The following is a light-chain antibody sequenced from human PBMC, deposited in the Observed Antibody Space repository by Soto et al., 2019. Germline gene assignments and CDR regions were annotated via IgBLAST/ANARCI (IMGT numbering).Light chain of an antibody. J-gene: IGLJ2*01. CDR2: EVN. Sequence: QSVLTQPPSASGSPGQSVTIPCTGTSSDVGAYNFVSWYQQHPGKAPKLMIYEVNKRPSGVPDRFFGSKSGNTASLTVSGLQAEDEAHYYCSSHAGSINLIFGGGTKVTVL. CDR1: SSDVGAYNF. CDR3: SSHAGSINLI. V-gene: IGLV2-8*01.